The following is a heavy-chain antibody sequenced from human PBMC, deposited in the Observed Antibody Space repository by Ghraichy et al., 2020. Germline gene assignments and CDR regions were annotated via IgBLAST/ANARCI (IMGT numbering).Heavy chain of an antibody. CDR1: GGSISSGGYY. D-gene: IGHD2-2*01. Sequence: SETLSLTCTVSGGSISSGGYYWLWIRQHPGKGLEWIGYIYYSGSTYYNPSLKSRVTISVDTSKNQFSLKLSSVTAADTAVYYCAREVPQLLEVASYYYYMDVWGKGTTVTFSS. CDR3: AREVPQLLEVASYYYYMDV. J-gene: IGHJ6*03. V-gene: IGHV4-31*03. CDR2: IYYSGST.